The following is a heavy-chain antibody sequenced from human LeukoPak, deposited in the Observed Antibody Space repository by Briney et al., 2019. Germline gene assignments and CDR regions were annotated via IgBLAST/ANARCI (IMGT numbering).Heavy chain of an antibody. V-gene: IGHV3-30*04. CDR2: ISYDGKIK. J-gene: IGHJ4*02. Sequence: GGSLRLSCAASGFTFRTPPTHWVRQAPGKGLEWVAVISYDGKIKVYADSVKGRFTISRDIAKNMLYLEMNSLRTEDTAVYYCARDPQRGAPDYFDSWGQGTLVTVSS. D-gene: IGHD6-25*01. CDR3: ARDPQRGAPDYFDS. CDR1: GFTFRTPP.